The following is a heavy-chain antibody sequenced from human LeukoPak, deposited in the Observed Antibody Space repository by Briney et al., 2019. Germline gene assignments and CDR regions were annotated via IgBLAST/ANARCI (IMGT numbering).Heavy chain of an antibody. D-gene: IGHD6-19*01. CDR3: ARHGSVAGTLWFDP. V-gene: IGHV4-59*08. J-gene: IGHJ5*02. Sequence: PSETLSLTCTVSGGSISSYYWSWTRQPPGKGLEWIGYIYYSGSTNYNPSLKSRVTISVDTSKNQFSLKLSSVTAADTAVYYCARHGSVAGTLWFDPWGQGTLVTVSS. CDR1: GGSISSYY. CDR2: IYYSGST.